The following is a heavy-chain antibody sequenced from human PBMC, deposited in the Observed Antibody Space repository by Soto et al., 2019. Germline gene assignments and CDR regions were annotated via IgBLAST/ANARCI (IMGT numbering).Heavy chain of an antibody. D-gene: IGHD6-19*01. J-gene: IGHJ4*02. CDR3: ARVHVMVVAGSTFDY. Sequence: PADTLSLTCTVSGYSIGSGSYWAWIRQPPGKGPEWIASIYHGGTTFYNPSLKTRITISVDTSNNQFSLNLTSVTAADKAVYYCARVHVMVVAGSTFDYWGQGTLVTVSS. V-gene: IGHV4-38-2*02. CDR1: GYSIGSGSY. CDR2: IYHGGTT.